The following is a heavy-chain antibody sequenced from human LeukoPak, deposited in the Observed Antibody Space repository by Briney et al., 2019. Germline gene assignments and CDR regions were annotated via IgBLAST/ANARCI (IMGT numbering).Heavy chain of an antibody. Sequence: PSETLSLTCTVSGVSFTNYFWSWIRQPPGKGLEWIGYIYYTGSTNYKPSLRSRVTISVDTSTKHFSPRLRSLTAADTAVYYCARGRVAYSAYYFDYWGQGTLVTVSS. J-gene: IGHJ4*02. CDR2: IYYTGST. V-gene: IGHV4-59*01. CDR1: GVSFTNYF. D-gene: IGHD2-15*01. CDR3: ARGRVAYSAYYFDY.